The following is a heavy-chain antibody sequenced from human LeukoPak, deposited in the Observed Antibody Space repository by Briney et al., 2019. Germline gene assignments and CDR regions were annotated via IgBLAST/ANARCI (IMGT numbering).Heavy chain of an antibody. Sequence: GGSLRLSCAASGFTFSTCSMNGLRQAPGKGLEWVSSISSSSSSIYYSDSVKGRLTVSRDNAKNSLYLQMNSLRDEDTAVYYCSGSRRGGAFYMYWDQGTLVTVSS. V-gene: IGHV3-21*01. CDR3: SGSRRGGAFYMY. J-gene: IGHJ4*02. CDR2: ISSSSSSI. CDR1: GFTFSTCS. D-gene: IGHD2-15*01.